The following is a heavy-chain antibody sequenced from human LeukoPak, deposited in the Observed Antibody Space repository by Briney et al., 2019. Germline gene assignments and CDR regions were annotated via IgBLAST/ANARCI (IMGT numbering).Heavy chain of an antibody. CDR2: INTNTGNP. V-gene: IGHV7-4-1*02. Sequence: VASVKVSCKASGYTFTSYAMNWARQAPGQGLEWMGWINTNTGNPTYAQGFTGRFVFSLDTSVSTAYLQISSLKAEDTAVYYCATEAAAGTDYWGQGTLVTVSS. CDR1: GYTFTSYA. D-gene: IGHD6-13*01. J-gene: IGHJ4*02. CDR3: ATEAAAGTDY.